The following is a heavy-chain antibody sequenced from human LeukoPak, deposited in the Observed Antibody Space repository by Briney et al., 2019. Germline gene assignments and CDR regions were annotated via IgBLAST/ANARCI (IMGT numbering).Heavy chain of an antibody. D-gene: IGHD3-10*01. CDR2: INPNSGGT. CDR1: GYTFTGYY. Sequence: GASVKVSCKASGYTFTGYYMHWVRQAPGQGLEWMGWINPNSGGTNYAQKFQGRVTMTRDTSISTAYMELSRLRSEDTAVYYCARDAAGGSGSYYGYWGQGTLVTVSS. J-gene: IGHJ4*02. CDR3: ARDAAGGSGSYYGY. V-gene: IGHV1-2*02.